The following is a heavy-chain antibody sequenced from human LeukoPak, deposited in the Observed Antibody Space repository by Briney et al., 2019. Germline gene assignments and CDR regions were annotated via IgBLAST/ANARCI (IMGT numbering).Heavy chain of an antibody. D-gene: IGHD4-17*01. J-gene: IGHJ4*02. CDR3: AGDEFGDFQGFDY. CDR2: INHSGST. V-gene: IGHV4-34*01. CDR1: GGSSSGYY. Sequence: SETLSLTCAVYGGSSSGYYWSWIRQPPGKGLEWIGEINHSGSTNYNPSLKSRVTISVDTSKNQFSLKLSSVTAADTAVYYCAGDEFGDFQGFDYWGQGTRVTVSS.